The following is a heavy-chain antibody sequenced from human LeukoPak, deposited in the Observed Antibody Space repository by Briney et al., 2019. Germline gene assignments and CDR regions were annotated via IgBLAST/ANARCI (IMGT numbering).Heavy chain of an antibody. Sequence: GGSLRLSCAASGFTFSSYSMNWVRQAPGKGLEWVSSISSSSSTIYYADSVKGRFTISRDNAKNSLYLQMNSLRDEDTAVYYCARDGQWLAPYYYYYGMGVWGQGTTVTVSS. CDR2: ISSSSSTI. V-gene: IGHV3-48*02. CDR1: GFTFSSYS. CDR3: ARDGQWLAPYYYYYGMGV. D-gene: IGHD6-19*01. J-gene: IGHJ6*02.